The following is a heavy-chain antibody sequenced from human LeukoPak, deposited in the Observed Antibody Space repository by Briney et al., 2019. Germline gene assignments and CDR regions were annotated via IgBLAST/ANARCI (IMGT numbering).Heavy chain of an antibody. CDR2: INHSGST. J-gene: IGHJ6*03. V-gene: IGHV4-34*01. CDR3: ARVSGWSSSYPWYYYYYLDV. D-gene: IGHD6-6*01. CDR1: GGSFSGYY. Sequence: SETLSLTCAVYGGSFSGYYWSWLRQPPGKGLEWIGEINHSGSTNYNPSLKSRVTISVDTSKNQFYLKLSYVTAADTAVYYCARVSGWSSSYPWYYYYYLDVWGKGTTVTASS.